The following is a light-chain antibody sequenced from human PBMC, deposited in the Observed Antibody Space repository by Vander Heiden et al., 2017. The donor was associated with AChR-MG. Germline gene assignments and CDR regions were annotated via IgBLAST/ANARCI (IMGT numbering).Light chain of an antibody. CDR3: QQTNSFPLT. V-gene: IGKV1-12*01. J-gene: IGKJ3*01. CDR1: QGINSL. Sequence: DIQMSQSPSSVSASVGDRVTIPWRASQGINSLLAWYQQKPGKAPKLLIHAASSLLSGVPSRFSGSASGTDFTLTINSLQPEDFATYYCQQTNSFPLTFGHGTKVDLK. CDR2: AAS.